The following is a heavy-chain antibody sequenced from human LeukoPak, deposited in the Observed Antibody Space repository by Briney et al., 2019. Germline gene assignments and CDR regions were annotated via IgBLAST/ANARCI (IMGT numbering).Heavy chain of an antibody. CDR3: ATGDFWSGYYL. Sequence: PGGSLRLSCAASEFTFGSYSMNWVRQAPGKGLEWVSYISSSSVTIYYADSVKGRFTISRDNAKNSLYLQMNSLRAEDTAVYYCATGDFWSGYYLWGQGTMVTVSS. J-gene: IGHJ3*01. CDR1: EFTFGSYS. CDR2: ISSSSVTI. D-gene: IGHD3-3*01. V-gene: IGHV3-48*04.